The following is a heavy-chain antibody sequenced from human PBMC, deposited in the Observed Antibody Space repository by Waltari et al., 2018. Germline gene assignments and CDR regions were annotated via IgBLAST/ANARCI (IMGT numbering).Heavy chain of an antibody. CDR1: GHTFTSYY. D-gene: IGHD3-22*01. CDR2: INPMGGST. Sequence: QVQLVQSGAEVKKPGASVKVSCKASGHTFTSYYMHWVRQAPGQGLEWMGIINPMGGSTSYAQKFQGRVTMTRDTSTSTVYMELSSLRSEDTAVYYCARGHGGYYDSSGYQQESWGQGTLVTVSS. CDR3: ARGHGGYYDSSGYQQES. V-gene: IGHV1-46*01. J-gene: IGHJ4*02.